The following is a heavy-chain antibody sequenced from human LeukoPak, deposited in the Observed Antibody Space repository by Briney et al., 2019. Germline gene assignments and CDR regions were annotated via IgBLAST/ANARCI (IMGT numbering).Heavy chain of an antibody. J-gene: IGHJ4*02. CDR2: ISGSGGST. CDR1: GFTFGDYP. D-gene: IGHD3-22*01. V-gene: IGHV3-23*01. Sequence: PGGSLRLSCTGSGFTFGDYPMSWVRQAPGKGLEWVSAISGSGGSTYYADSVKGRFTISRDNSKNTLYLQMNSLRAEDTAVYYCAKDFEVVSGVYYYDSSGYYFDYWGQGTLVTVSS. CDR3: AKDFEVVSGVYYYDSSGYYFDY.